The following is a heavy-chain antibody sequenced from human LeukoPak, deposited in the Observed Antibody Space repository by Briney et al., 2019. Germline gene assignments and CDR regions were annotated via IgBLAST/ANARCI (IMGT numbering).Heavy chain of an antibody. J-gene: IGHJ5*02. Sequence: VASVKVSCKASGGTFSSYAISWVRQAPGQGLEWMGRIIPIFGIANYAQKFQGRVTITADKSTSTAYMELSSLRSEDTAVYYCARDTVTTYYNWFGPWGQGTLVTVSS. CDR2: IIPIFGIA. V-gene: IGHV1-69*04. CDR1: GGTFSSYA. CDR3: ARDTVTTYYNWFGP. D-gene: IGHD4-17*01.